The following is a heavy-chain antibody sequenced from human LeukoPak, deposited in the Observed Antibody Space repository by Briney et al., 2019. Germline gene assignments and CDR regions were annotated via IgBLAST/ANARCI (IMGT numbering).Heavy chain of an antibody. J-gene: IGHJ4*02. Sequence: GGSLRLSCAASGFSFSDFYMSWIRQAPGMGLEWISYIGTRSNPIYYADSVKGRFTISRGDAKNSLYLQMNSLRDEDTAVYFCAREARGSGRDFDYWGQGILVTSPQ. D-gene: IGHD1-26*01. CDR2: IGTRSNPI. CDR1: GFSFSDFY. V-gene: IGHV3-11*01. CDR3: AREARGSGRDFDY.